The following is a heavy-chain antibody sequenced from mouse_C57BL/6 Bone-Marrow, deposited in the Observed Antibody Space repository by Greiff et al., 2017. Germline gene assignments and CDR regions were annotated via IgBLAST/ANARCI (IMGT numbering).Heavy chain of an antibody. CDR2: IWRGGST. V-gene: IGHV2-5*01. CDR3: AKSGAYYGSSYWYFDV. CDR1: GFSLTSYG. Sequence: VQRVESGPGLVQPSQSLSITCTVSGFSLTSYGVHWVRQSPGKGLEWLGVIWRGGSTDYNAAFMSRLSITKDNSKSQVFFKMNSLQADDTAIYYCAKSGAYYGSSYWYFDVWGTGTTVTVSS. D-gene: IGHD1-1*01. J-gene: IGHJ1*03.